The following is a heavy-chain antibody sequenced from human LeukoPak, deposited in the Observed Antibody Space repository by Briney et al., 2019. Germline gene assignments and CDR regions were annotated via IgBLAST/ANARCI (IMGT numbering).Heavy chain of an antibody. Sequence: SETLSLTCTVSGVSVSNSLYYWSWIRQPPGKGLEWIGYIYYSGSTYYNPSLKSRVTISVDTSKNQFSLKLSSVTAADTAVYYCAREHSNLNWFDPWGQGTLVTVSS. D-gene: IGHD4-11*01. J-gene: IGHJ5*02. V-gene: IGHV4-31*03. CDR2: IYYSGST. CDR1: GVSVSNSLYY. CDR3: AREHSNLNWFDP.